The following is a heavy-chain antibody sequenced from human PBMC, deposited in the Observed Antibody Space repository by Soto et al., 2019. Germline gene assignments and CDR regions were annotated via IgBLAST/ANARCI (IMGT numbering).Heavy chain of an antibody. CDR1: VYSFTSYW. J-gene: IGHJ4*02. Sequence: PGESLKISCKGSVYSFTSYWIGWVRQMPGKGLEWMGIIYPGDSDTRYSPSFQGQVTISADKSMTTAYLQWSSLKAPDTAMYYCARSMVRGPPPFDYWGQGTLVTVSS. CDR2: IYPGDSDT. D-gene: IGHD3-10*01. CDR3: ARSMVRGPPPFDY. V-gene: IGHV5-51*01.